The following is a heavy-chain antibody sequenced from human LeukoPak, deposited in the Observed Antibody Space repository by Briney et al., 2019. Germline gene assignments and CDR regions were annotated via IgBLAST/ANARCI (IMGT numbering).Heavy chain of an antibody. J-gene: IGHJ4*02. D-gene: IGHD6-19*01. CDR3: ASLPGIAVAGDEYYFDY. CDR2: INPNSGGT. Sequence: ASVKASCKASRYTFTGYYMHGVRQAPGQGLEWMGWINPNSGGTNYAQKFQGRVTMTRDTSISTAYMELSRLRSDDTAVYYCASLPGIAVAGDEYYFDYWGQGTLVTVSS. CDR1: RYTFTGYY. V-gene: IGHV1-2*02.